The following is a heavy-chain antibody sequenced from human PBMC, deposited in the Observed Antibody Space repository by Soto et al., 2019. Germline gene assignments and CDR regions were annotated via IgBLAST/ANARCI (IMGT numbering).Heavy chain of an antibody. CDR3: QAGGSYYDYYYYYGMDV. D-gene: IGHD1-26*01. CDR2: IKSKTDGGTT. Sequence: GGSLRLSCAASGFTFSNAWMNWVRQAPGKGLEWVGRIKSKTDGGTTDYAAPVKGRFTISRDDSKNTLYLQMNSLKTEDTAVYYCQAGGSYYDYYYYYGMDVWGQGTTVTVSS. V-gene: IGHV3-15*07. CDR1: GFTFSNAW. J-gene: IGHJ6*02.